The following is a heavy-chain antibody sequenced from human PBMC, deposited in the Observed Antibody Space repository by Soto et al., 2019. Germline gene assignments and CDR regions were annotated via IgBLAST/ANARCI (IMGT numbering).Heavy chain of an antibody. V-gene: IGHV3-33*01. J-gene: IGHJ6*02. CDR3: ARDELDYYDSSGYYLTYYYYGMDV. Sequence: GGSLRLSCAASGFTFSSYGMHWVRQAPGKGLEWVAVIWYDGSNKYYADSVKGRFTISRDNSKNTLYLQMNGLRAEDTAVYYCARDELDYYDSSGYYLTYYYYGMDVWGQGTTVTVSS. CDR1: GFTFSSYG. CDR2: IWYDGSNK. D-gene: IGHD3-22*01.